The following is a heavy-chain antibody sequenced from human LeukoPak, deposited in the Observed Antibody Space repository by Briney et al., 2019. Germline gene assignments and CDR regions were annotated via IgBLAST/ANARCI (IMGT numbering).Heavy chain of an antibody. Sequence: SETLSLTCTVSGGSIDSHYWNWIRQPPGKGLEWIGYSYDTGSTSYNSSLKSRATISVDKSKTQFSLKLSSVTAADTAVYYCAREVLRSGWYGGAFDNWGQGTLVTVST. V-gene: IGHV4-59*11. J-gene: IGHJ4*02. CDR2: SYDTGST. CDR3: AREVLRSGWYGGAFDN. D-gene: IGHD6-19*01. CDR1: GGSIDSHY.